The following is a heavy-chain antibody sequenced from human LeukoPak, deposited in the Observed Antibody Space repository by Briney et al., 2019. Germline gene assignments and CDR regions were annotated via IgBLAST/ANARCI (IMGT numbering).Heavy chain of an antibody. CDR3: ATEGSVNYYYDISGYYQC. J-gene: IGHJ4*02. Sequence: GGSLTLSCAVSGLTFSSCAMHWLRQPPGKGLEWVAVMSYDGNNTFYADSVKGRFIISRDNSKTTLFLQMNSLRAEDTAVYYCATEGSVNYYYDISGYYQCWGQGTLVTVSS. CDR2: MSYDGNNT. V-gene: IGHV3-30-3*01. D-gene: IGHD3-22*01. CDR1: GLTFSSCA.